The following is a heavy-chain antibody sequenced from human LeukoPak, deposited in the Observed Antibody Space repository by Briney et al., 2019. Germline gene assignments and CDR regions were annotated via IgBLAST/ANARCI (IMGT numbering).Heavy chain of an antibody. V-gene: IGHV3-66*01. D-gene: IGHD6-13*01. J-gene: IGHJ4*02. CDR1: GFTVSSNY. CDR3: ARSGEAGTFDY. Sequence: GGSLRLSCAASGFTVSSNYMNWVRQAPGKGLEWVSVIYSGGSTYYADSVKGRFTISRDNSKNTLYLQMNSLRAEDTAVYYCARSGEAGTFDYWGQGTLVTVST. CDR2: IYSGGST.